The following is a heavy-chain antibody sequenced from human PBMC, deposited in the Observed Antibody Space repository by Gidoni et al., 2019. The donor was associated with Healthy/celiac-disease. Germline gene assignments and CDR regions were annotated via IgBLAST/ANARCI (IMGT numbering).Heavy chain of an antibody. J-gene: IGHJ4*02. CDR1: GGSISSGDYY. CDR2: IYYSGST. V-gene: IGHV4-30-4*01. D-gene: IGHD2-2*01. Sequence: QVQLQESGPGLVKPSQTLSLTCTVSGGSISSGDYYWSWIRQPPGKGLEWIGYIYYSGSTYYNPSLKSRVTISVDTSKNQFSLKLSSVTAADTAVYYCARGPRYCSSTSCYDDNGGLGYWGQGTLVTVSS. CDR3: ARGPRYCSSTSCYDDNGGLGY.